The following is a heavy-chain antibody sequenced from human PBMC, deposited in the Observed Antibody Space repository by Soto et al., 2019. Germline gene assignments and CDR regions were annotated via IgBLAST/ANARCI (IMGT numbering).Heavy chain of an antibody. D-gene: IGHD1-26*01. CDR2: VYYSGST. J-gene: IGHJ3*02. V-gene: IGHV4-59*01. CDR3: ARRLTLSTTTGEAFDI. CDR1: GGSISSYY. Sequence: QVQLQESGPGLVKPSETLSLTCTVSGGSISSYYWSWIRQPPGKGLGWIGFVYYSGSTNYNPSLQSGVTMSADMSTNQHYLRLTSVTAADTAVYYCARRLTLSTTTGEAFDIWGQGTMVTVSS.